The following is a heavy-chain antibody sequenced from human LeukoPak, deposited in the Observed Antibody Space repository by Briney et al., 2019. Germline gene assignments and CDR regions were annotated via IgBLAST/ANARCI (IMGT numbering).Heavy chain of an antibody. J-gene: IGHJ4*02. Sequence: SSETLSLTCTVSGGSISSYYWSWIRQPPGKGLEWIGCIYYTGSTNYNPSLKSRVTISVDTSKNQFSQKLSSVTAADTAVYYCATGRAYSSVDYWGQGTLVTVSS. V-gene: IGHV4-59*01. CDR1: GGSISSYY. CDR2: IYYTGST. D-gene: IGHD6-19*01. CDR3: ATGRAYSSVDY.